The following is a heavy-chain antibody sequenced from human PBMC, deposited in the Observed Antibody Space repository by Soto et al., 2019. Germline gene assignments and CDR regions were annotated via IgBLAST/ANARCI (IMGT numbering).Heavy chain of an antibody. J-gene: IGHJ4*02. D-gene: IGHD1-26*01. Sequence: GGSLRLSCAASGFTFSSYAMSWVRRAPGKGLEWVSAISGSGGSTYYADSVKGRFTISRDNSKNTLYLQMNSLRAEDTAVYYCAKDAIPWAWELLGTTFDYWGQGTLVTVSS. CDR3: AKDAIPWAWELLGTTFDY. CDR1: GFTFSSYA. V-gene: IGHV3-23*01. CDR2: ISGSGGST.